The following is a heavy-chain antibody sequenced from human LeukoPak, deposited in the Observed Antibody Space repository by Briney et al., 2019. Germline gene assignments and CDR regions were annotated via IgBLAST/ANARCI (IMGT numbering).Heavy chain of an antibody. D-gene: IGHD3-22*01. CDR3: ARDTENYYDSSVSIDY. Sequence: SVKVSCKASGGTFSSYAISWVRQAPGQGLEWMGRIIPILGIANYAQKFQGRVTITADKSTSTAYMELSSLRSEDTAVYYCARDTENYYDSSVSIDYWGQGTLVTVSS. J-gene: IGHJ4*02. CDR2: IIPILGIA. CDR1: GGTFSSYA. V-gene: IGHV1-69*04.